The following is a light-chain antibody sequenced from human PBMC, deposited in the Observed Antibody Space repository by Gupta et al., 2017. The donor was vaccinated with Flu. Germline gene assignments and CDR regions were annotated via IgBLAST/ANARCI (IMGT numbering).Light chain of an antibody. J-gene: IGLJ3*02. CDR3: GAWQTSLSVWV. Sequence: SAAPGQKVTISCSGSNYVSWYQQFPGAAPRLLMYENGTRPSGIPDRFSASKSGTSATLGITGVRTGDEADYYCGAWQTSLSVWVFGGGTKLTVL. CDR2: ENG. V-gene: IGLV1-51*02. CDR1: NY.